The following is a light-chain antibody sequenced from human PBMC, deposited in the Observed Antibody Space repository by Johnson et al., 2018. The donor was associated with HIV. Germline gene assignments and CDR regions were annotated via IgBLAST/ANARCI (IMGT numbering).Light chain of an antibody. CDR2: ENN. J-gene: IGLJ1*01. Sequence: TQPPSVSAAPGPKVTISCSGSSSNIGHNYVSWYQQLPGTAPKLLIYENNKRPSGIPDRFSGSKSGTSATLGITGLQTGDEADYYCGTWDSSLREVFGTGAKVTVL. CDR3: GTWDSSLREV. V-gene: IGLV1-51*02. CDR1: SSNIGHNY.